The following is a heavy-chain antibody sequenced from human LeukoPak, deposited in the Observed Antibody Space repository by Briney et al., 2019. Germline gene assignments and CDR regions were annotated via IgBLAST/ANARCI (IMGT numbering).Heavy chain of an antibody. CDR3: ARGNHVLRFLEWLPGEFDP. J-gene: IGHJ5*02. CDR2: MNPNSGNT. CDR1: GYTFTSYD. Sequence: GASVKVSCKASGYTFTSYDINWVRQATGQGLEWMGWMNPNSGNTGYAQKFQGRVTMTRNTSISTAYMELSSLRSDDTAVYYCARGNHVLRFLEWLPGEFDPWGQGTLVTVSS. D-gene: IGHD3-3*01. V-gene: IGHV1-8*01.